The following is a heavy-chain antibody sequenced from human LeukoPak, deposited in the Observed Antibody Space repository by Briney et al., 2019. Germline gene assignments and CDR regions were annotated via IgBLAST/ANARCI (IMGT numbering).Heavy chain of an antibody. D-gene: IGHD3-22*01. CDR2: IRYDGSNK. Sequence: PGGSLRLSCAASGFIFSSYGMHWVRQAPGKGLEWVAFIRYDGSNKYYADSVKGRFSISRDNSKNTLYLQMNSLRAEDTAVYYCAKTRGNYYESSGYFDYWGQGTLVTVSS. V-gene: IGHV3-30*02. CDR3: AKTRGNYYESSGYFDY. CDR1: GFIFSSYG. J-gene: IGHJ4*02.